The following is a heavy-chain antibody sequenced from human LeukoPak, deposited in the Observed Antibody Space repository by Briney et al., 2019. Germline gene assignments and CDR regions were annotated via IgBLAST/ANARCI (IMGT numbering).Heavy chain of an antibody. CDR3: VRLPGATRYNWFDP. J-gene: IGHJ5*02. Sequence: SETLSLTCTVSGGSISSSSYYWGWIRQPPGKGLEWIGSIHYSGSTYYNPSLKSRVTISVDTSKNQFSLKLSSVTAADTAVYYCVRLPGATRYNWFDPWGQGTLVTVSS. CDR1: GGSISSSSYY. D-gene: IGHD1-26*01. CDR2: IHYSGST. V-gene: IGHV4-39*01.